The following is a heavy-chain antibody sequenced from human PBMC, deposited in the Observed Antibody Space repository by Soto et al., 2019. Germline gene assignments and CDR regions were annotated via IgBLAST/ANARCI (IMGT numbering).Heavy chain of an antibody. Sequence: PGGSLRLSCAASGFTFSSYAMSWVRQAPGKGLEWVSAISGSGGSTNYADSVKGRFTISRDNSKNTLYLQMNSLRAEDTAVYYCANDLRSSGWYFGAFDIWGQGTMVTVSS. J-gene: IGHJ3*02. CDR2: ISGSGGST. V-gene: IGHV3-23*01. CDR1: GFTFSSYA. D-gene: IGHD6-19*01. CDR3: ANDLRSSGWYFGAFDI.